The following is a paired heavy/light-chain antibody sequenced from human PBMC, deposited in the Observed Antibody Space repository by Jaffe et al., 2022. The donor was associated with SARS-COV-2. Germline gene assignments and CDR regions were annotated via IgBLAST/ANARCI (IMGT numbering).Heavy chain of an antibody. J-gene: IGHJ5*02. CDR1: GFTFSSYS. CDR2: ISSSSSYI. Sequence: EVQLVESGGGLVKPGGSLRLSCAASGFTFSSYSMNWVRQAPGKGLEWVSSISSSSSYIYYADSVKGRFTISRDNAKNSLYLQMNSLRAEDTAVYYCARDGGGGGDYDFWSGYLNWFDPWGQGTLVTVSS. D-gene: IGHD3-3*01. V-gene: IGHV3-21*01. CDR3: ARDGGGGGDYDFWSGYLNWFDP.
Light chain of an antibody. J-gene: IGLJ3*02. CDR1: SLRSYY. CDR2: GKN. CDR3: NSRDSSGNHKV. Sequence: SSELTQDPAVSVALGQTVRITCQGDSLRSYYASWYQQKPGQAPVLVIYGKNNRPSGIPDRFSGSSSGNTASLTITGAQAEDEADYYCNSRDSSGNHKVFGGGTKLTVL. V-gene: IGLV3-19*01.